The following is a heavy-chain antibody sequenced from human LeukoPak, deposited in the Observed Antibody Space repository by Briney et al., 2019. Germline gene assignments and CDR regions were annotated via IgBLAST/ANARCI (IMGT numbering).Heavy chain of an antibody. V-gene: IGHV1-2*02. CDR3: ASLAGYCSSTSCSADY. J-gene: IGHJ4*02. CDR2: INPNSGGT. CDR1: GYTFTGYY. D-gene: IGHD2-2*01. Sequence: GASVKVSCKASGYTFTGYYMHWLRQAPGQGLEWMGWINPNSGGTNYAQKFQGRVTMTRDTSISTAYMELSRLRSDDTAVYYCASLAGYCSSTSCSADYWGQGTLVTVSS.